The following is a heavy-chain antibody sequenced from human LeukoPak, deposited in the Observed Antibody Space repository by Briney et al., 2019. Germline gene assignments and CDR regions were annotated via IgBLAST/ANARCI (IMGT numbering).Heavy chain of an antibody. CDR2: ISAYNGNT. V-gene: IGHV1-18*01. CDR1: GYTFTSYG. Sequence: ASVKVSCKASGYTFTSYGSSWVGQAPGQGLEWMGWISAYNGNTNYAQKLQGRVTMPTDTSTSTAYMELRSLRSDDAAVYYCARDGDYDILTGYSPFDYWGQGTLVTVSS. J-gene: IGHJ4*02. CDR3: ARDGDYDILTGYSPFDY. D-gene: IGHD3-9*01.